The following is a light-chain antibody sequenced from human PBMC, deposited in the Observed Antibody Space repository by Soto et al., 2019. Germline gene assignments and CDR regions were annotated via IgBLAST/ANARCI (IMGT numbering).Light chain of an antibody. J-gene: IGKJ1*01. V-gene: IGKV3-15*01. CDR1: QSVRSN. CDR2: DAS. Sequence: EIVMTQSPATLSVTRGERATLSCRASQSVRSNLAWYQQKPGQAPRLLIYDASTRATGIPARFSGSGSGTEFTLTISSLQSEDFAVYYCQQYNDWPPGTFGRGTKVEIK. CDR3: QQYNDWPPGT.